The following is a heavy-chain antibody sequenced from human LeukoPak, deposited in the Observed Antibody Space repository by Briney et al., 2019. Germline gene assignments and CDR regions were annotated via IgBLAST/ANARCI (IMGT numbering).Heavy chain of an antibody. J-gene: IGHJ4*02. CDR3: AKEDYDSSGYHDY. CDR2: FSYDGSSK. CDR1: GFTFSSYA. Sequence: GGSLRLSCAASGFTFSSYAMHWVRQAPGKGLEWVTLFSYDGSSKYYADSVRGRFTISRDNSKNTLYLQMNSLRAEDTAVYYCAKEDYDSSGYHDYWGQGTLVTVSS. V-gene: IGHV3-30-3*01. D-gene: IGHD3-22*01.